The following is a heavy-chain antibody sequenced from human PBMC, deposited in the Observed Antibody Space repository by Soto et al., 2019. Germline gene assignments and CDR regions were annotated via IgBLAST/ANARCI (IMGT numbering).Heavy chain of an antibody. J-gene: IGHJ6*03. V-gene: IGHV1-8*01. CDR1: GYTFTSYD. CDR3: AIRYCSSTSCYVGAHMDV. D-gene: IGHD2-2*01. CDR2: MNPNSGNT. Sequence: ASVKVSCKASGYTFTSYDINWVRQATGQGLEWMGWMNPNSGNTGYAQKFQGRVTMTRNTSISTAYMELSSLRSEDTAVYYCAIRYCSSTSCYVGAHMDVWGKGTTVTVSS.